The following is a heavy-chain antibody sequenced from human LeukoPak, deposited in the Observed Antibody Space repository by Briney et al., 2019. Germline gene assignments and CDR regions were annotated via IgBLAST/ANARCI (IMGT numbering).Heavy chain of an antibody. J-gene: IGHJ5*02. CDR2: LYSDGTT. CDR1: GFTVSAYY. V-gene: IGHV3-66*02. D-gene: IGHD1-26*01. CDR3: ARDRAATEVWVELDP. Sequence: GGSLRLSCAASGFTVSAYYMNWFRQAPGRGLEWVSLLYSDGTTYYSDSVKGRFTISRDNSKNTLLLQMNSLRAEDTAAYYCARDRAATEVWVELDPWGQGTLVTVSS.